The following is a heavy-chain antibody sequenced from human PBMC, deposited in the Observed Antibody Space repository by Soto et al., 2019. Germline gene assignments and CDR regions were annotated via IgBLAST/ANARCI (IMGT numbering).Heavy chain of an antibody. CDR1: GGSFSGYY. V-gene: IGHV4-34*01. Sequence: SETLSLTCAVYGGSFSGYYWSWIRQPPGKGLEWIGEINHSGSTNYNPSLKSRVTISVDTSKNQCSLKLSSVTAADTAVYYCARGGCTNGVCYRYYMDVWGKGTTVTVS. CDR2: INHSGST. D-gene: IGHD2-8*01. J-gene: IGHJ6*03. CDR3: ARGGCTNGVCYRYYMDV.